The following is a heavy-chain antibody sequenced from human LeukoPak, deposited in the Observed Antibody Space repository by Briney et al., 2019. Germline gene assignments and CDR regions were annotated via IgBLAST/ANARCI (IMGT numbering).Heavy chain of an antibody. CDR1: GFTFSKYW. CDR3: ATKQWLAPPPDS. D-gene: IGHD6-19*01. J-gene: IGHJ4*02. Sequence: GGSLRLSCAASGFTFSKYWMLSVRQAPGKGLESVSRINTDGTVTTYADSVKGRFTVSRDNADNTMFQQMNSVRDENTAVYYCATKQWLAPPPDSWGQGTPVTVSS. CDR2: INTDGTVT. V-gene: IGHV3-74*01.